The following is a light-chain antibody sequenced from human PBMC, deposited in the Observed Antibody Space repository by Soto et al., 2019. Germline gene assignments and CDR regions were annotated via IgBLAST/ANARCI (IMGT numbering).Light chain of an antibody. CDR3: QQFNNWPRT. V-gene: IGKV3-15*01. CDR2: GAS. Sequence: ELVMTQSPATLSVSPGERATLSCRASQSVSSNLAWYQQKPGQAPRLLLYGASTRATGIPVRFSGSGSGTEFTLTISSLQSEEFAVYYCQQFNNWPRTFGQGTKLESK. J-gene: IGKJ2*01. CDR1: QSVSSN.